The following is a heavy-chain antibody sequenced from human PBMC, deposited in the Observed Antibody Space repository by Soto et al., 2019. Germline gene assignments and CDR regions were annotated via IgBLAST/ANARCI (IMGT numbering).Heavy chain of an antibody. CDR1: GGSISSGDYD. D-gene: IGHD2-15*01. CDR3: AVVVAATKALRY. Sequence: QVQLQESGPGLVKPSQTLSLNCTVSGGSISSGDYDWSWIRQPPGKGLECIGYIYYSGSTYYNPSLKSRVTISVDTSKNQFSMKLSSVTAADTAVYYCAVVVAATKALRYWGQGTLVTVSS. V-gene: IGHV4-30-4*01. J-gene: IGHJ4*02. CDR2: IYYSGST.